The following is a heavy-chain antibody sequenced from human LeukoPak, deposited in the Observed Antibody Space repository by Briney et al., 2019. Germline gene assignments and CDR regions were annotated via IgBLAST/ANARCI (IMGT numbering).Heavy chain of an antibody. CDR2: INHSGST. V-gene: IGHV4-34*01. CDR1: GGSFSGYY. Sequence: PSETLSLTCAVYGGSFSGYYWSWIRQPPGKGLEWIGEINHSGSTNYNPSLKSRVTISVDTSKNQFSLKLSSVTAADTAVYYCASYCGGDCYLGWGRGTLVTVSS. D-gene: IGHD2-21*02. CDR3: ASYCGGDCYLG. J-gene: IGHJ4*02.